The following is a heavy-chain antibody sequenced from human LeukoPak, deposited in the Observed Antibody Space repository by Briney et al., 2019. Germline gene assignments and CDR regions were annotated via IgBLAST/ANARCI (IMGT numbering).Heavy chain of an antibody. J-gene: IGHJ4*02. CDR3: AKPRYSSSWYRAGAQRIFDY. Sequence: GGSLRLSCAASGFTFSSYGMSWVRQAPGKGLEWVSAISGSGGSTYYADSVKGRFTISRDNSKNTLYLQMNSLRAEDTAVYYCAKPRYSSSWYRAGAQRIFDYWGQGTLVTVSS. CDR2: ISGSGGST. V-gene: IGHV3-23*01. D-gene: IGHD6-13*01. CDR1: GFTFSSYG.